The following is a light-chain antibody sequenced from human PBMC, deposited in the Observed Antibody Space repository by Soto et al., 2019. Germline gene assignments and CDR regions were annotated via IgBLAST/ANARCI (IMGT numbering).Light chain of an antibody. CDR3: QQRYSSPET. J-gene: IGKJ1*01. Sequence: DIQMTQSPSSLSASVGDRVTITCRASQSIDNYLNWYQQKPGKAPNLLIYAASTLLSAVPSRFSGRGSGTHFTLTISSLQPEDFATYYCQQRYSSPETFGQGTKVEIK. V-gene: IGKV1-39*01. CDR2: AAS. CDR1: QSIDNY.